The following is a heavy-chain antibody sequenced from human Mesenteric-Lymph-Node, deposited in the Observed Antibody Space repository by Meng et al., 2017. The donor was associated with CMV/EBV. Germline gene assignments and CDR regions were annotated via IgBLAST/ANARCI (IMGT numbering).Heavy chain of an antibody. J-gene: IGHJ4*02. CDR1: GGSISSTTYY. V-gene: IGHV4-39*07. CDR2: MYFNGRIYYTGSA. CDR3: AREQIAAAGNFDY. Sequence: GSLRLSCTVSGGSISSTTYYWAWIRQPPGKGLEWIGSMYFNGRIYYTGSAYYNPSLKSRVTISGDTPKNQFSLKLPSMTAADTAVYYCAREQIAAAGNFDYWGQGTLVTVSS. D-gene: IGHD6-13*01.